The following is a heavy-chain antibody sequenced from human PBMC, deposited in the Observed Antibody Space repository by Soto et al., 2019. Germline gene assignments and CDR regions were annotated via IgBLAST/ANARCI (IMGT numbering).Heavy chain of an antibody. CDR3: ARGPSQYSSSWYRAYYYYGMDV. CDR1: GGTFSSYA. J-gene: IGHJ6*02. D-gene: IGHD6-13*01. V-gene: IGHV1-69*13. CDR2: IIPIFGTA. Sequence: SVKVSCKASGGTFSSYAISWVRQAPGQGLEWMGGIIPIFGTANYAQKFQGRVTITADESTSTAYMELSSLRSEDTAVYYCARGPSQYSSSWYRAYYYYGMDVWGQGTTVTVSS.